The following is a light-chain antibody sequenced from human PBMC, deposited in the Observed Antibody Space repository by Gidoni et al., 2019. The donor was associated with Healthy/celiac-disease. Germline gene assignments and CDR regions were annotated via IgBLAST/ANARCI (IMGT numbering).Light chain of an antibody. CDR3: QQYRT. CDR1: QSVSSSY. J-gene: IGKJ1*01. V-gene: IGKV3-20*01. CDR2: GAS. Sequence: DIVLTQSPGTLSLSPGERATLSCRASQSVSSSYLAWYQQKPGQAPRLLIYGASSRATGIPDRFSGSGSGTDFTLTISRLEPEDFEVYYCQQYRTFGQGTKVEIK.